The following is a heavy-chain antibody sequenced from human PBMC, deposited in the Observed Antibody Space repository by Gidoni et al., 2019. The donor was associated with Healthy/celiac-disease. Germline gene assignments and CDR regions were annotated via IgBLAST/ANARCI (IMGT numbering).Heavy chain of an antibody. D-gene: IGHD3-3*01. Sequence: QVQLVASGGGVVQPGRSLRLSCAASGFTFSSYAMHWARRAPGKGLEWVAVISYDGSNKYYADSVKGRFTISRDNSKNTLYLQMNSLRAEDTAVYYCASFHDFWSGSPDPKYYYYYGMDVWGQGTTVTVSS. V-gene: IGHV3-30-3*01. CDR1: GFTFSSYA. J-gene: IGHJ6*02. CDR2: ISYDGSNK. CDR3: ASFHDFWSGSPDPKYYYYYGMDV.